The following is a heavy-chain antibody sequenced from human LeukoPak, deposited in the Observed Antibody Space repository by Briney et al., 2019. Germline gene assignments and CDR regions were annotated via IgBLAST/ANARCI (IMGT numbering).Heavy chain of an antibody. J-gene: IGHJ5*02. Sequence: SETLSLTCTVSGGSISSYYWSWIRQPPGKGLEWIGYIYYSGSTNYNPFLKSRVTISVDTSKNQFSLKLSSVTAADTAVYYCARSRDGYNLDPWGQGTLVTVSS. D-gene: IGHD5-24*01. CDR3: ARSRDGYNLDP. CDR2: IYYSGST. CDR1: GGSISSYY. V-gene: IGHV4-59*01.